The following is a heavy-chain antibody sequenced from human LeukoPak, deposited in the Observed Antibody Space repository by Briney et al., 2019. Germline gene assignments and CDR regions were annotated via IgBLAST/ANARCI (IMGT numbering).Heavy chain of an antibody. CDR3: ARGGYYDSSGHDY. D-gene: IGHD3-22*01. Sequence: PSETLSLTCAVSGGSISSSNWWGWVRQPPGKGLEWIGEIYHSGSTNYNPSLKSRVTISVDKSKNQFSLKLSSVTAADTAVYYCARGGYYDSSGHDYWGQGTLVTVSS. V-gene: IGHV4-4*02. CDR2: IYHSGST. CDR1: GGSISSSNW. J-gene: IGHJ4*02.